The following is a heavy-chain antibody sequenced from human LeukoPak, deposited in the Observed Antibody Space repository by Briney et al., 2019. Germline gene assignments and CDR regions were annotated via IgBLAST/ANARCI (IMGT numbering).Heavy chain of an antibody. CDR1: GGSITRYG. CDR3: ARRRKVGAGDAFDI. Sequence: SETLSLTCKVSGGSITRYGWSWIRQSPGRGLEWIGSIYASGNIKYNPSLKSRITISEDMSKNHLSLKLSAVTAADTAIYYCARRRKVGAGDAFDIWGQGTMVTVSS. D-gene: IGHD3-10*01. CDR2: IYASGNI. V-gene: IGHV4-59*08. J-gene: IGHJ3*02.